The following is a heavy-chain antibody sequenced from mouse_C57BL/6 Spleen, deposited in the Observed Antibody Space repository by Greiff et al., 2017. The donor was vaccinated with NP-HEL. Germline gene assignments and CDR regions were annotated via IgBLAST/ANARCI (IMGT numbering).Heavy chain of an antibody. Sequence: QVQLQQPGAELVKAGASVKMSCKASGYTFTSYWMHWVKQRLGQGLEWFAETNPTNGRTYYNEKFKSKGTLTVDKSSSTAYMLLSGPTFEVSAVYYCARIKKIVATYFDYWGQGTTLTVSS. D-gene: IGHD1-1*01. CDR1: GYTFTSYW. V-gene: IGHV1S81*02. CDR3: ARIKKIVATYFDY. CDR2: TNPTNGRT. J-gene: IGHJ2*01.